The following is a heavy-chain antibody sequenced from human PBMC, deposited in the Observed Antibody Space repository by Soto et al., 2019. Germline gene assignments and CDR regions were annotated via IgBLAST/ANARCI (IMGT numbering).Heavy chain of an antibody. CDR3: ARDARDRYYYDSSGYYLFYY. V-gene: IGHV1-69*01. D-gene: IGHD3-22*01. Sequence: QVQLVQSGAEVKKPGSSVKVSCKASGGTFSSYAISWVRQAPGQGLEWMGGIIPIFGTANYAQKFQGRVTITADESTSTAYMELSSLRSEDTAVYYCARDARDRYYYDSSGYYLFYYWGQGTLVTGSS. J-gene: IGHJ4*02. CDR2: IIPIFGTA. CDR1: GGTFSSYA.